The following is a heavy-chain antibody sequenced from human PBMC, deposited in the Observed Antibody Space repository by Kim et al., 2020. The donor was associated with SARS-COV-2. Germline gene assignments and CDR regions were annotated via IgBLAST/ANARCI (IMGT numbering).Heavy chain of an antibody. CDR2: INPSGGHT. CDR1: RYTFTNFY. Sequence: ASVKVSCKASRYTFTNFYINWVRQAPGQGLEWMGIINPSGGHTDYAQKFQGRVTMTRVTSTSTMYMDLSGLRSEDTAVYYCARQGYSSSSWFDTWGQGTLVTVSA. V-gene: IGHV1-46*01. D-gene: IGHD6-13*01. J-gene: IGHJ5*02. CDR3: ARQGYSSSSWFDT.